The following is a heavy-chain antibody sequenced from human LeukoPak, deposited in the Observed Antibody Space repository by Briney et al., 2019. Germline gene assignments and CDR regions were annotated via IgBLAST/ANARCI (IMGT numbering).Heavy chain of an antibody. CDR1: GGSISSYY. CDR3: ARLGGIGPDY. D-gene: IGHD1-26*01. V-gene: IGHV4-4*09. Sequence: SETLSLTCTVSGGSISSYYWSWTRQPPGKGLEWIGYIYTSGGTNYNPSLKSRVTIPVDTSKNQFSLKLSSVTAADTAVYYCARLGGIGPDYWGQGTLVTVSS. J-gene: IGHJ4*02. CDR2: IYTSGGT.